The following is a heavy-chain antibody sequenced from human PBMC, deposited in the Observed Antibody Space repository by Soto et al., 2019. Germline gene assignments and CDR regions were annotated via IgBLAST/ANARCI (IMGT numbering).Heavy chain of an antibody. CDR3: TTGIRWLGEC. Sequence: EVHLVESGGALVQPGASLRLSCTASALTFSDPWVPWVRQAPGKGLEWVGRIQSKSDRDTTEYAAPVKGRFTNSRVESTNTIYLQRNSLKTEDTAVYHCTTGIRWLGECWGQGTLVTVSS. CDR1: ALTFSDPW. J-gene: IGHJ4*02. V-gene: IGHV3-15*02. D-gene: IGHD3-10*01. CDR2: IQSKSDRDTT.